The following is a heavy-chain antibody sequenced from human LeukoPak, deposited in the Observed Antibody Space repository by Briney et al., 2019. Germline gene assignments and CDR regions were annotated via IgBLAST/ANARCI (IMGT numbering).Heavy chain of an antibody. Sequence: LGESWKISCKGSGYSFTSYWIGWVRQMPGKGPEWMGIIYPGDSDTRYSPSFQGPVTISADKSISTPYLQWSSLKASDTAMYYRARHSQGRDAFDRSGQRRIVTVSS. J-gene: IGHJ3*02. CDR1: GYSFTSYW. V-gene: IGHV5-51*01. CDR2: IYPGDSDT. CDR3: ARHSQGRDAFDR.